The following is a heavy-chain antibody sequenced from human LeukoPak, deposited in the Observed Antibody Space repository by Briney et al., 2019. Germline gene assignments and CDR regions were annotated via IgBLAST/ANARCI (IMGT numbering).Heavy chain of an antibody. D-gene: IGHD3-22*01. CDR3: ARDNPGRWYHYYDSSGYYGATFDY. Sequence: GASVEVSCKASGYTFTSYYMHWVRQAPGQGLEWMGIINPSGGSTSYAQKFQGRVTMTRDTSTSTVYMELSSLRSEDTAVYYCARDNPGRWYHYYDSSGYYGATFDYWGQGTLVTVSS. CDR2: INPSGGST. CDR1: GYTFTSYY. V-gene: IGHV1-46*01. J-gene: IGHJ4*02.